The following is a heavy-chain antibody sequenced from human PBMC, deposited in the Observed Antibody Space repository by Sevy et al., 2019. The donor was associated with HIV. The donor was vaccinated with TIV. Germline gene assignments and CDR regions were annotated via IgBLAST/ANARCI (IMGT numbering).Heavy chain of an antibody. Sequence: ASVKVSCKASGYTFTSYVISWVRQAPGEGLEWMGRISAYNGNTNYAQKLHGRVTMTTDTSTSTAYMELRSLRSDDTAVYYCATYGSYRDAFDIWGQGTMVTVSS. CDR2: ISAYNGNT. V-gene: IGHV1-18*01. D-gene: IGHD6-6*01. CDR3: ATYGSYRDAFDI. CDR1: GYTFTSYV. J-gene: IGHJ3*02.